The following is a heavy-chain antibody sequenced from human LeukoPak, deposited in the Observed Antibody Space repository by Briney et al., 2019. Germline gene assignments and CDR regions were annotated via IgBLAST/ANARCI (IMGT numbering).Heavy chain of an antibody. Sequence: SETLSLTCTVSGGSISSYYWSWIRQPAGKGLEWIGRIYTSGSTNYNPSLKSRVIISVDTSKNQFSLKLSSVTAADTAVYYCASSTAYSSSSVDYWGQGTLVTVSS. CDR2: IYTSGST. V-gene: IGHV4-4*07. J-gene: IGHJ4*02. CDR1: GGSISSYY. D-gene: IGHD6-6*01. CDR3: ASSTAYSSSSVDY.